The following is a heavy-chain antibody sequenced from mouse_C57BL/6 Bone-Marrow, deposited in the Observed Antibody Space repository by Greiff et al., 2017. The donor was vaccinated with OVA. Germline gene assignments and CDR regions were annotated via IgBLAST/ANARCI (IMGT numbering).Heavy chain of an antibody. D-gene: IGHD1-1*01. V-gene: IGHV2-2*01. J-gene: IGHJ4*01. Sequence: VKLKQSGPGLVQPSQSLSITCTVSGFSLTSYGVHWVRQSPGKGLEWLGVIWSGGSTDYNAAFISRLSISKDNSKSQVFFKMNSLQADDTAIYYCASITTAVGGYYAMDYWGQGTSVTVSS. CDR1: GFSLTSYG. CDR2: IWSGGST. CDR3: ASITTAVGGYYAMDY.